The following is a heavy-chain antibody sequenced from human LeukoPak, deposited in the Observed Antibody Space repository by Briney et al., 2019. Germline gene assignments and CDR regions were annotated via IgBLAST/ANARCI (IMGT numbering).Heavy chain of an antibody. CDR2: IYYNGST. Sequence: SETLSLTCTVSGGSISSGDYYWSWIRQPPGKGLEWIGYIYYNGSTYYNPSLKSRVTISVDTSKNQFSLKLSSVTAADTAVYYCARARGYSYGSPFDYWGQGTLVTVSS. CDR3: ARARGYSYGSPFDY. CDR1: GGSISSGDYY. J-gene: IGHJ4*02. V-gene: IGHV4-30-4*01. D-gene: IGHD5-18*01.